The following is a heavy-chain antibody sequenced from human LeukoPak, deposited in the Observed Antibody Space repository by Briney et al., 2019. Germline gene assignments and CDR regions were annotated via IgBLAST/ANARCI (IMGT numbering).Heavy chain of an antibody. D-gene: IGHD3-22*01. Sequence: ASVKVSFKASGYPFTSYGISWVRQAPGQGLEWMGWISPYNGNTNYAQKLQGRVTMTTDTSTSTAYMELRSLRSDDTAVYYCARGGSSGYYPDAFDIWGQGTMVTVSS. J-gene: IGHJ3*02. CDR3: ARGGSSGYYPDAFDI. CDR1: GYPFTSYG. V-gene: IGHV1-18*01. CDR2: ISPYNGNT.